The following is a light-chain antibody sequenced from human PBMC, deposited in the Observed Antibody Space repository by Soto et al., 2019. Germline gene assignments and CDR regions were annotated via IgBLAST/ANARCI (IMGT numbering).Light chain of an antibody. J-gene: IGKJ1*01. Sequence: EIVLTQSPGTLSLSPGERATLSCRASQSVSSTYLAWYQQKPGQAPRLLIYSASSRATGIPDRFSGSGSGTDFALTIDRLEPEDFAVYYCQQYNNWPPQTFGQGTKVDLK. CDR1: QSVSSTY. V-gene: IGKV3-20*01. CDR2: SAS. CDR3: QQYNNWPPQT.